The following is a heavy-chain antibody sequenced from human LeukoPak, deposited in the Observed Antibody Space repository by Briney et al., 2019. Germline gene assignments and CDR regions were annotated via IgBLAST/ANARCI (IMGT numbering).Heavy chain of an antibody. CDR2: FDPEDGET. J-gene: IGHJ4*02. CDR1: GYTLTELS. V-gene: IGHV1-24*01. Sequence: ASVKVSCKVSGYTLTELSMHWVRQAPGEGLEWMGGFDPEDGETIYAQKFQGRVTVTEDTSTDTAYMELSSLRSEDTAVYYCATVSRAVAGILDYWGQGTLVTVSS. D-gene: IGHD6-19*01. CDR3: ATVSRAVAGILDY.